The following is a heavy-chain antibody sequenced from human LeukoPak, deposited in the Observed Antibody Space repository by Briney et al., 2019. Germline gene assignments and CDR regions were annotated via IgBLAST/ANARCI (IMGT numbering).Heavy chain of an antibody. Sequence: ASVKVSCKASGYTFTSYDINWVRQATGQGLEWMGWMNPNSGNTGYAQKFQGRVTMTRNTSISTAYMELSSLRSEDTAVYYCARADYYDGSGYYYYYYYYMDVWGKGTTVTISS. D-gene: IGHD3-22*01. V-gene: IGHV1-8*01. CDR2: MNPNSGNT. J-gene: IGHJ6*03. CDR3: ARADYYDGSGYYYYYYYYMDV. CDR1: GYTFTSYD.